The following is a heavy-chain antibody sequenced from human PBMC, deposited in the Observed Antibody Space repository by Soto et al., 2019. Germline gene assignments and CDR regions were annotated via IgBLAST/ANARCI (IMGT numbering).Heavy chain of an antibody. CDR3: ARVRDYYFTSGYFSETIDY. CDR2: TYYRFKWYY. CDR1: GDSGSSNSPA. J-gene: IGHJ4*02. Sequence: PSQTLSLTCAISGDSGSSNSPAWNWIRQSPSRGLECLGRTYYRFKWYYDYAVSVKSRITIHPDTSKNQFSLQLISVTPEDTAVNYCARVRDYYFTSGYFSETIDYSCQGTRLSVSS. V-gene: IGHV6-1*01. D-gene: IGHD3-22*01.